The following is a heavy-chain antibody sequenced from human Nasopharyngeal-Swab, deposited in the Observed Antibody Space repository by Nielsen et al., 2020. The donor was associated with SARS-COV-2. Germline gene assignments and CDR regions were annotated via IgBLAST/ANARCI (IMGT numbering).Heavy chain of an antibody. V-gene: IGHV3-53*01. J-gene: IGHJ6*02. CDR1: GFTFSNAW. CDR3: ARDRGGVYYYYGMDV. D-gene: IGHD3-10*01. Sequence: GESLKISCAASGFTFSNAWMSWVRQAPGKGLEWVSVIYSGGSTYYADSVKGRFTISRDNSKNTLYLQMNSLRAEDTAVYYCARDRGGVYYYYGMDVWGQGTTVTVSS. CDR2: IYSGGST.